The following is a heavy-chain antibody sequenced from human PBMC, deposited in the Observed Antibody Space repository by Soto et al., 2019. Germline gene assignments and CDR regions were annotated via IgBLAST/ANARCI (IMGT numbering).Heavy chain of an antibody. D-gene: IGHD1-26*01. V-gene: IGHV4-4*02. CDR1: DGSISSSNW. J-gene: IGHJ4*02. Sequence: SETLSLTCTVSDGSISSSNWWSWVRQPPGKGLEWIGEIYHTENINYNLSLKGRVTISVDKSKNQFSLKLSSVTAADTAVYYCARTAVEVGATCFDYWGQGTLVTVSS. CDR2: IYHTENI. CDR3: ARTAVEVGATCFDY.